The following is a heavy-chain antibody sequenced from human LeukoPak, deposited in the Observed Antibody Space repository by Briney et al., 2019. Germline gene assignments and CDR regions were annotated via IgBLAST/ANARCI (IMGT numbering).Heavy chain of an antibody. J-gene: IGHJ3*02. CDR3: AREHRGITGPRDAFDI. V-gene: IGHV1-18*01. D-gene: IGHD1-20*01. Sequence: ASVKVFCKASGYTFNTYGISWVRQAPGHGLEWMGWISAYNGNTNYAQKLQGRVTMTTDTSTSTAYMELRSLRSDDTAVYYCAREHRGITGPRDAFDIWGQGTMVTVSS. CDR2: ISAYNGNT. CDR1: GYTFNTYG.